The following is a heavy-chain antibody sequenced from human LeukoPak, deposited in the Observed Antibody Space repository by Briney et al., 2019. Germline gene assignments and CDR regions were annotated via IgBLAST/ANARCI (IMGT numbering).Heavy chain of an antibody. J-gene: IGHJ4*02. D-gene: IGHD5-18*01. V-gene: IGHV3-7*01. CDR2: IKQDGSEK. CDR3: ARAGSRFPLYFDY. CDR1: GFTFSSYW. Sequence: GGSLRLSCAASGFTFSSYWMSWVRQAPGKGLEWVANIKQDGSEKYYVDSVKGRFTISRDNAKNSLYLQMNSLRAEDTAVYYCARAGSRFPLYFDYWGQGTLVTVSS.